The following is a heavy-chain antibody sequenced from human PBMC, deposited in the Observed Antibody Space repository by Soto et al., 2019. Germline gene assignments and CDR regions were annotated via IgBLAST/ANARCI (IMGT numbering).Heavy chain of an antibody. CDR2: VSGSGDST. V-gene: IGHV3-23*01. CDR3: AKGRASDCPGCTQDY. CDR1: AFTFSSYA. Sequence: EVQLLESGGGLAQPGGSLRLSCAASAFTFSSYAMSWVRQAPGKGLEWVSAVSGSGDSTYYADSVKGRFTISRDNSKNPLYLQINSLRAEDTAVYYCAKGRASDCPGCTQDYWGQGTLVTVSS. D-gene: IGHD2-21*02. J-gene: IGHJ4*02.